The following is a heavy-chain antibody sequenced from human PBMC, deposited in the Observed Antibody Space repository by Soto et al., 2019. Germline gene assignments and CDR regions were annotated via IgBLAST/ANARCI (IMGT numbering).Heavy chain of an antibody. D-gene: IGHD4-17*01. CDR1: GFTFSSYS. J-gene: IGHJ4*02. Sequence: GGSLRLSCAASGFTFSSYSMNWVRQAPGKGLEWVSYISSSSSTIYYADSVKGRFTISRDNAKNSLYLQMNSLRAEDTAVYYCARGEDDYGAYSYYFDYWGQGTLVTVSS. CDR3: ARGEDDYGAYSYYFDY. V-gene: IGHV3-48*04. CDR2: ISSSSSTI.